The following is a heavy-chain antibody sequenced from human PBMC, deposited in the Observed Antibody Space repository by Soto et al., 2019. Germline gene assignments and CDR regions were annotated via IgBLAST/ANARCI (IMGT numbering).Heavy chain of an antibody. V-gene: IGHV1-46*01. CDR1: GYTFISYY. CDR3: GRDPNLSLTFHYYGMDV. Sequence: QVQLVQPGAEFKEPGASVKVSCRASGYTFISYYIHWVRQAPGQGLEWMGIINPNTGSASYAQNFQGRVAVTRDTSTSTVYLELNSLGSEDTAVYYCGRDPNLSLTFHYYGMDVWGQGTSVTVS. CDR2: INPNTGSA. J-gene: IGHJ6*02. D-gene: IGHD3-3*02.